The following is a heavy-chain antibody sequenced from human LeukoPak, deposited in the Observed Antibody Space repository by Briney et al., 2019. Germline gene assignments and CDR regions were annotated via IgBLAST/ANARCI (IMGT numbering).Heavy chain of an antibody. Sequence: ASVKVSCKPSGHTFTSYGISWVRQAPGQGLEWMGWISAYNAKTNYAQKLPGTVTMTTDTSTSTAYMELRSLRSDGTGVYYCARSGGYCGSGSYFYYHYWGQGTLVTVSS. D-gene: IGHD3-10*01. CDR3: ARSGGYCGSGSYFYYHY. J-gene: IGHJ4*02. V-gene: IGHV1-18*01. CDR1: GHTFTSYG. CDR2: ISAYNAKT.